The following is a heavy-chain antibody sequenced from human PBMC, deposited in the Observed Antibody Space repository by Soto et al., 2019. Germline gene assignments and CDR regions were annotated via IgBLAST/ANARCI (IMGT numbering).Heavy chain of an antibody. CDR1: GFTFSDYY. CDR2: ISSSGEHT. V-gene: IGHV3-11*06. CDR3: VGGFNYGVSI. Sequence: QVQLVESGGDLVKPGGSLRLSCAASGFTFSDYYMSWIRQAPGKGLEWVPYISSSGEHTNGVDSVKGRITISRDNARNSLQLQMNSLRVEDTAVYYWVGGFNYGVSIWGQGTMVTVSS. J-gene: IGHJ3*02. D-gene: IGHD5-18*01.